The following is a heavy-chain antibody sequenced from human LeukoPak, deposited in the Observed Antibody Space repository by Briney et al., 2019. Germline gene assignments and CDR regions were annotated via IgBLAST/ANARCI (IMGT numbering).Heavy chain of an antibody. CDR2: ISWNSGSI. CDR1: GFTFDDYA. D-gene: IGHD2-15*01. J-gene: IGHJ3*02. Sequence: GGSLRLSCAASGFTFDDYAMHRVRQAPGKGLEWVSGISWNSGSIGYADSVRGRFTISRDNAKNSLYLQMNSLRAEDTAVYYCAREEYDCSGGSCYSAFDIWGQGTMVTVSS. V-gene: IGHV3-9*01. CDR3: AREEYDCSGGSCYSAFDI.